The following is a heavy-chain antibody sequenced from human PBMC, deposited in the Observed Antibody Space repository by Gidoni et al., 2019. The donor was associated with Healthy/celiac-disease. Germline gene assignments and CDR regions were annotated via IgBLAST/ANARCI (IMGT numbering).Heavy chain of an antibody. V-gene: IGHV3-30*18. J-gene: IGHJ6*02. D-gene: IGHD5-18*01. CDR1: GFPFSSYG. Sequence: QVQLVESGGGVVHPGRSLRLSCAASGFPFSSYGMHWVRQAPGKGLEWVAVISYDGSNKYYADSVKGRFTISRDNSKNTLYLQMNSLRAEDTAVYYCAKDLGRSGYSYGPRGMDVWGQGTTVTVSS. CDR2: ISYDGSNK. CDR3: AKDLGRSGYSYGPRGMDV.